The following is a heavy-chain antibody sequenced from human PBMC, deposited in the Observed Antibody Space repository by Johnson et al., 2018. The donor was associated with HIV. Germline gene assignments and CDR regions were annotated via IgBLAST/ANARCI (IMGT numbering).Heavy chain of an antibody. Sequence: VQLVESGGGLVQPRGSLRLSCAASGFTVSSNYMSWVRQAPGKGLEWVSVIYSGGSTYYADSVKGRFTISRDNSKNTLYLQMNSLRAGDTAVYYCARAVGVWGDQLGFDIWGQGTMVTVSS. CDR1: GFTVSSNY. V-gene: IGHV3-66*01. J-gene: IGHJ3*02. D-gene: IGHD3-16*01. CDR3: ARAVGVWGDQLGFDI. CDR2: IYSGGST.